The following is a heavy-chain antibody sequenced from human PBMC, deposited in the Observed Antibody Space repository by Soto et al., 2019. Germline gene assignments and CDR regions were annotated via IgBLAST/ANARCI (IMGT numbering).Heavy chain of an antibody. Sequence: GGSLRLSCAASGFTFSSYSMNWVRQAPGKGLEWVSSISSSSSYIYYADSVKGRFTISRDNAKNSLYLQMNSLRAEDTAVYYCARDRMGYSYGYYAFDIWGQGTMVTVSS. J-gene: IGHJ3*02. D-gene: IGHD5-18*01. CDR3: ARDRMGYSYGYYAFDI. CDR2: ISSSSSYI. V-gene: IGHV3-21*01. CDR1: GFTFSSYS.